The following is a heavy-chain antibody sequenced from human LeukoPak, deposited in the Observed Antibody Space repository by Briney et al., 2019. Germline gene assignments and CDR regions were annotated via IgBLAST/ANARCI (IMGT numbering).Heavy chain of an antibody. J-gene: IGHJ4*02. CDR3: ARRDPTTVTAFDY. Sequence: PGESLKISCRFSGFDFTRDWIGWVRLMPGKGLEWMGIIFPDDSDTRYSPSFQGQVTLSADKSISTAYQQWSSLKASDTAIYYCARRDPTTVTAFDYWGQGTLVTVSS. V-gene: IGHV5-51*01. D-gene: IGHD4-17*01. CDR1: GFDFTRDW. CDR2: IFPDDSDT.